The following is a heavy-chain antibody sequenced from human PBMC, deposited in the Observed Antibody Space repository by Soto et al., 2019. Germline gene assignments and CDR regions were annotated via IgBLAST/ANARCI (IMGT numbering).Heavy chain of an antibody. J-gene: IGHJ4*02. Sequence: QVQLVESGGGVVQPGRPLRLSCAASGFTFSSYGMHWVRQAPGKGLEWVAVIWYDGSNKYYADSVKGRFTISRDNSKNTLYLQMNSLRAEDTAVYYCARDFGGIAVGPVDYWGQGTLVTVSS. V-gene: IGHV3-33*01. D-gene: IGHD6-19*01. CDR3: ARDFGGIAVGPVDY. CDR2: IWYDGSNK. CDR1: GFTFSSYG.